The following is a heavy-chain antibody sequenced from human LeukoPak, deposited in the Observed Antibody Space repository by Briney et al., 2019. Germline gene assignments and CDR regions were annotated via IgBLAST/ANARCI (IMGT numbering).Heavy chain of an antibody. CDR1: GYTFTGYY. CDR3: ARDQGYCSSTSCYLVDP. V-gene: IGHV1-2*02. CDR2: INANSGGT. J-gene: IGHJ5*02. Sequence: ASVKVSCKGSGYTFTGYYIHWVRQAPGQGLEWMGWINANSGGTKYAQKFQGRVTMTRDTSISTAYMEMSRLRSDYTAVYYCARDQGYCSSTSCYLVDPWGQGTLVTVSS. D-gene: IGHD2-2*01.